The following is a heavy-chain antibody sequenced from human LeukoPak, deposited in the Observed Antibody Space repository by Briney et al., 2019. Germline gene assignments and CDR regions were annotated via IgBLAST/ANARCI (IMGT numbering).Heavy chain of an antibody. J-gene: IGHJ5*02. CDR2: INDDGSAT. CDR1: GFTFSNYW. V-gene: IGHV3-74*01. CDR3: AREGWQQWITDHWFDP. Sequence: PGGSLRLSCAASGFTFSNYWMHWVRQVPGKGLVWVSRINDDGSATFYADSVKGRFTISRDNAKNTLFLQINSLRAEDTAVYYCAREGWQQWITDHWFDPWGQGTLVTVSS. D-gene: IGHD6-19*01.